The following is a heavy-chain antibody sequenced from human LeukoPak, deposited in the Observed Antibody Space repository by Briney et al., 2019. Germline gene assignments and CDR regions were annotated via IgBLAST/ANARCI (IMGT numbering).Heavy chain of an antibody. J-gene: IGHJ4*02. CDR3: ARENVDYYGSGSYLY. CDR2: INPETGAT. CDR1: GYPFSRYD. Sequence: ASVQVSCKASGYPFSRYDIHWVRQGPGHGLEWLGWINPETGATKYAQRFEGRVTLTRDTSVTTVHMELSGLKSDDSAVYYCARENVDYYGSGSYLYWGQGSQVTVSS. V-gene: IGHV1-2*02. D-gene: IGHD3-10*01.